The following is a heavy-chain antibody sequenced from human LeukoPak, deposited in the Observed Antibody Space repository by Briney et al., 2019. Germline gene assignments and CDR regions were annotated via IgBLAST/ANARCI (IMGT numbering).Heavy chain of an antibody. CDR1: GGSVSRGGYY. CDR3: ETADWESFYFDS. D-gene: IGHD1-26*01. CDR2: TSYSEGT. V-gene: IGHV4-31*03. Sequence: SETLSLTCTVSGGSVSRGGYYWNWIRQHPGKGLEWIGFTSYSEGTYYNPSLMSRITISVDRSQNQFSLKMRDVTAADTAVYFCETADWESFYFDSWGQGALVAVSS. J-gene: IGHJ4*02.